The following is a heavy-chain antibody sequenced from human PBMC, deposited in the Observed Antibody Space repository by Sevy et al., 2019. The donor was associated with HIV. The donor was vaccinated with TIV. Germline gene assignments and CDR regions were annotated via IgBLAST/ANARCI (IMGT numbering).Heavy chain of an antibody. J-gene: IGHJ6*02. CDR2: ISSNGGST. D-gene: IGHD3-22*01. CDR1: GSTFSSYA. CDR3: ARGQTYYYDSSGYYSAYYYGMDV. V-gene: IGHV3-64*01. Sequence: GGSLSLSCEASGSTFSSYAMHWVRQVPGKGLEYVSAISSNGGSTYYANSVKGRFTSSRDNSKKTLYLQMGSLRAEDMAVYYCARGQTYYYDSSGYYSAYYYGMDVWGQGTTVTVSS.